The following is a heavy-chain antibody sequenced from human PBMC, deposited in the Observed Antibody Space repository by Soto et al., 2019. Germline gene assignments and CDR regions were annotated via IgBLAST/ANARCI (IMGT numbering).Heavy chain of an antibody. CDR1: GYTFTSYY. CDR2: INPSGGST. J-gene: IGHJ4*02. Sequence: ASVKVSCKASGYTFTSYYMHWVRQAPGQGLEWMGIINPSGGSTSYAQKFQGRVTMTRDTSTSTVYVELSSLRSEDTAVYYCARAMIVVVTQWGLDYWGQGTLVTVSS. CDR3: ARAMIVVVTQWGLDY. V-gene: IGHV1-46*01. D-gene: IGHD3-22*01.